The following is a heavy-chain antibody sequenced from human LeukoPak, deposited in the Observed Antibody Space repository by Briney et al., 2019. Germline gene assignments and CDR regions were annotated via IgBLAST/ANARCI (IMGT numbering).Heavy chain of an antibody. CDR3: AKLLYYYDSSQPY. Sequence: GSLRLSCAASGFTVSSNYMSWVRQAPGKGLEWVSVIYSGNITYYADSVKGRFTISRANSKNTLYLQMNSLRAEDTAVYYCAKLLYYYDSSQPYWGQGTLVTVSS. J-gene: IGHJ4*02. CDR1: GFTVSSNY. CDR2: IYSGNIT. D-gene: IGHD3-22*01. V-gene: IGHV3-53*01.